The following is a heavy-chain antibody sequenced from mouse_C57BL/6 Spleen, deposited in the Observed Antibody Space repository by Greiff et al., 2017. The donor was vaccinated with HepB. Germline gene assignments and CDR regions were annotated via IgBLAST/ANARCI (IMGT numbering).Heavy chain of an antibody. CDR1: GFTFSSYG. J-gene: IGHJ4*01. CDR2: ISSGGSYT. D-gene: IGHD2-2*01. CDR3: AGIYYGYDGTSYYAMDY. Sequence: EVQLVESGGDLVKPGGSLKLSCAASGFTFSSYGMSWVRQTPDKRLEWVATISSGGSYTYYPDSVKGRFTISRDNAKNTLYLQMSRLKSEDTAMYYCAGIYYGYDGTSYYAMDYWGQGTSVTVSS. V-gene: IGHV5-6*01.